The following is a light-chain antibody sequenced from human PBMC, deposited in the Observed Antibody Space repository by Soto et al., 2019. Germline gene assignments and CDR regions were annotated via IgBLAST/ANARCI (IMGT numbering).Light chain of an antibody. Sequence: DIQMTQSPSSLSASAGDRVTITCRASQSVNSYLDWYQQKPGKAPKFLIYAASSLQSGVPARFSGSGSGTDFTLTISSLQSEDFATYYCQQSYRTPRTFGQGTKVEIK. CDR3: QQSYRTPRT. CDR1: QSVNSY. CDR2: AAS. J-gene: IGKJ1*01. V-gene: IGKV1-39*01.